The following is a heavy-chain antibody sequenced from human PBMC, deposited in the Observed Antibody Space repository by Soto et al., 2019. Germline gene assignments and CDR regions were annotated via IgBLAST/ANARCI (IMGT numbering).Heavy chain of an antibody. CDR2: MKQSGST. J-gene: IGHJ5*02. Sequence: SETLSLTCTVSGGSISSSSYYWSWIRLTPGKGLEWIGEMKQSGSTDFNPSLKSRVTISIDTSKNQFSLKMSSVTAADTAVYYYARGRRSHITIFEIVVREYNWFDPWGQGTQVTVSS. CDR3: ARGRRSHITIFEIVVREYNWFDP. V-gene: IGHV4-39*07. D-gene: IGHD3-9*01. CDR1: GGSISSSSYY.